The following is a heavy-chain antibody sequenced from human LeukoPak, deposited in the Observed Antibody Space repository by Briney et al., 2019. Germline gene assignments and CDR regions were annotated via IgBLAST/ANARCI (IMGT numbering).Heavy chain of an antibody. CDR3: AINGFSSGWYEPYYFDN. V-gene: IGHV3-48*03. J-gene: IGHJ4*02. D-gene: IGHD6-19*01. CDR1: GFTLSSYE. CDR2: ISSSGNAI. Sequence: GGSLRLSCTVSGFTLSSYEMTWFGQAPGKGLEWVSYISSSGNAIYYADSVKGRFTISRDNAKNSLYLQMNSLRAEDTAVYYCAINGFSSGWYEPYYFDNWGQGTLVTVSS.